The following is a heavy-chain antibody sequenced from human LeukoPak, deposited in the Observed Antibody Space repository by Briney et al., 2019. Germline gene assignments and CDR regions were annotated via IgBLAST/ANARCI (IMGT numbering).Heavy chain of an antibody. Sequence: PGGSLRLSCASSGFTFTSYAVSWVRQAPGKGLEWVGFIRSKTYGGTTEYAASVKGRFTISRDDSKSIAYLQMNSLKTEDTAVYYCTRDRVGLWWFNWGQGTLVTVSS. CDR2: IRSKTYGGTT. J-gene: IGHJ4*02. CDR1: GFTFTSYA. CDR3: TRDRVGLWWFN. D-gene: IGHD2-21*01. V-gene: IGHV3-49*04.